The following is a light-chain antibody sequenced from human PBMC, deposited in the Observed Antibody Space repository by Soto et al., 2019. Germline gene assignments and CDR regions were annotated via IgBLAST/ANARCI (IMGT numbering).Light chain of an antibody. Sequence: QSALTQPASVSGSPGQSITISCTGTSSDVGSYDLVSWYQHHPGKVPKLMVYEGTKRPSGVSDRFSGSKSGNTASLTISGLRSEDEADYYCAAWDDSLSGWVFGGGTKLTLL. CDR1: SSDVGSYDL. V-gene: IGLV2-23*01. CDR3: AAWDDSLSGWV. CDR2: EGT. J-gene: IGLJ3*02.